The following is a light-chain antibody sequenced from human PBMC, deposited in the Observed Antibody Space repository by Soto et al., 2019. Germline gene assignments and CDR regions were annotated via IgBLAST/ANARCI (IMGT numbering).Light chain of an antibody. J-gene: IGKJ1*01. CDR3: HQRQSWPRT. Sequence: VLTQSPATLSSFPGGRVTLSCRASQAVNTRLAWYQHKPGQAPRLLIYLTSNRAAGIPARFSGSGSGTDFTLTISDVEPEDFAVYYCHQRQSWPRTFGQGTKVDIK. CDR1: QAVNTR. CDR2: LTS. V-gene: IGKV3D-11*03.